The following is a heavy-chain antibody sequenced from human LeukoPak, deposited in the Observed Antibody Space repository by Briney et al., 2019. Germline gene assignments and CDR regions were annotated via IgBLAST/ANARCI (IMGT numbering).Heavy chain of an antibody. J-gene: IGHJ3*02. CDR3: AREKAHYDILTGYYYAFDI. V-gene: IGHV4-59*01. Sequence: SETLSLTCTVSGGSISSYYWSWIRQPPGKGLEWIGYIYYSGSTNYNPSLKSRVTISVDTSKNQLSLKLSSVTAADTAVYYCAREKAHYDILTGYYYAFDIWGQGTMVTVSS. CDR1: GGSISSYY. D-gene: IGHD3-9*01. CDR2: IYYSGST.